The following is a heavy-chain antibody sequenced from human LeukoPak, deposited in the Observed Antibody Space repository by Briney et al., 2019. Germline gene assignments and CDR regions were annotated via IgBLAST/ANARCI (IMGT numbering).Heavy chain of an antibody. CDR3: ARVLWFGEGGYYGMDV. V-gene: IGHV4-59*01. CDR2: IYYSGST. D-gene: IGHD3-10*01. CDR1: GGSISSYY. J-gene: IGHJ6*02. Sequence: PETLSLTCTVFGGSISSYYWSWIRQPPGKGLEWIGYIYYSGSTNYNPSLKSRVTISVDTSKNQFSLKLSSVTAADTAVYYCARVLWFGEGGYYGMDVWGQGTTVTVSS.